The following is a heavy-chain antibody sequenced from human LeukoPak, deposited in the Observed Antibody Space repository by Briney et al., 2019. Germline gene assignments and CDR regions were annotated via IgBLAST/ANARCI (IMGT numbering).Heavy chain of an antibody. D-gene: IGHD2-21*01. J-gene: IGHJ4*02. CDR3: ASWCLGCGGDRPGYFDY. V-gene: IGHV3-21*01. CDR1: GFTFSSYS. Sequence: NSGGSLRLSCAVSGFTFSSYSMNWVRQAPGKGLEWVSSISSSSSYIYYADSVKGRFTISRDNAKNSLYLQMNSLRAEDTAVYYCASWCLGCGGDRPGYFDYWGQGTLVTVSS. CDR2: ISSSSSYI.